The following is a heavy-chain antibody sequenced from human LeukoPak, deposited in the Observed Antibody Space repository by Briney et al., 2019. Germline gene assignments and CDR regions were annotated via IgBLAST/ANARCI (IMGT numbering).Heavy chain of an antibody. CDR2: ISAYNGNT. D-gene: IGHD6-13*01. V-gene: IGHV1-18*01. CDR3: ARDQSVRLLQTSSTYFKHVFAI. Sequence: GASVKVSCETSGYTFTNYGISWVRQAPGLGLEWMGWISAYNGNTNYAQKVQGRVTMTTDTSTSTAYMGLRSLRFDDTAVYYCARDQSVRLLQTSSTYFKHVFAIWGQGSMVTVSS. CDR1: GYTFTNYG. J-gene: IGHJ3*02.